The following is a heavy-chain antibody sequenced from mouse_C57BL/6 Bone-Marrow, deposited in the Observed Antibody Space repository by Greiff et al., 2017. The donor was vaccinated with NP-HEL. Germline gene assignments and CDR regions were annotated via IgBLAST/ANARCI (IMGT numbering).Heavy chain of an antibody. CDR3: ARDAYYSNYDYFEY. Sequence: EVQLVESEGGLVQPGSSMKLSCTASGFTFSDYYMAWVRQVPEKGLEWVANINYDGSSTYYLDSLKSRFIISRDNAKNILYLQMSSLKSEDTATYYCARDAYYSNYDYFEYWGQGTTLTVSS. CDR2: INYDGSST. V-gene: IGHV5-16*01. D-gene: IGHD2-5*01. J-gene: IGHJ2*01. CDR1: GFTFSDYY.